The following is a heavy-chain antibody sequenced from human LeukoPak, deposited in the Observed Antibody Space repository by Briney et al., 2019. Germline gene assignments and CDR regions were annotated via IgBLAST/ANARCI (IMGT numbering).Heavy chain of an antibody. D-gene: IGHD3-9*01. CDR1: GGSFSGYH. CDR3: VRHLSRYFDDY. Sequence: SETLSLTCTVSGGSFSGYHLCWIRQPPGKGLEWIGEINRSAVTTYNPSLKSRVTIPLDTSKNQLSLRLNSVTAADTAVYYCVRHLSRYFDDYWGQGTLVTVSS. CDR2: INRSAVT. V-gene: IGHV4-34*01. J-gene: IGHJ4*02.